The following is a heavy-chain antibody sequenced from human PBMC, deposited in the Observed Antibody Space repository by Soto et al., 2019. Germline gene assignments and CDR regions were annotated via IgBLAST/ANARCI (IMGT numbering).Heavy chain of an antibody. V-gene: IGHV5-51*01. J-gene: IGHJ5*02. D-gene: IGHD6-13*01. Sequence: PGESLKISCKGSGYSFTSYWIGWVRQMPGKGLEWMGIIYPGDSNTRYSPSFQGQVTISADKSISTAYLQWSSLKASDTAMYYCARSSGQQLGRGWFDPWGQGTLVTVSS. CDR2: IYPGDSNT. CDR3: ARSSGQQLGRGWFDP. CDR1: GYSFTSYW.